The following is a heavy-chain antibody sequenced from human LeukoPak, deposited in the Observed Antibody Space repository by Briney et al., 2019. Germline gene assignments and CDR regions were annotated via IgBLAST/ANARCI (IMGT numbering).Heavy chain of an antibody. D-gene: IGHD3-10*01. Sequence: GGSLRLSCAASGFTFSSYSMNWVRQAPGKGLEWVSSISSSSYIYYADSVKGRFTISRDNAKNSLYLQMNSLRAEDTAVYYCARWDYYGSGSYHNWFDRWGQGTLVTVSS. CDR2: ISSSSYI. CDR1: GFTFSSYS. J-gene: IGHJ5*02. V-gene: IGHV3-21*01. CDR3: ARWDYYGSGSYHNWFDR.